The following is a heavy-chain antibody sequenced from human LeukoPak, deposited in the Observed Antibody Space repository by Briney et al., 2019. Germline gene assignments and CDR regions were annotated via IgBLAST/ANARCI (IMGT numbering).Heavy chain of an antibody. CDR3: ARGLAAAGNWFDP. D-gene: IGHD6-13*01. Sequence: GASVKVYCKASGGTFSSYAISWVRQDPGQGLEWMGGIIPIFGTANYAQKFQGRVTITTDESTSTAYMELSSLRSEDTAVYYCARGLAAAGNWFDPWGQGTLVTVSS. CDR2: IIPIFGTA. J-gene: IGHJ5*02. CDR1: GGTFSSYA. V-gene: IGHV1-69*05.